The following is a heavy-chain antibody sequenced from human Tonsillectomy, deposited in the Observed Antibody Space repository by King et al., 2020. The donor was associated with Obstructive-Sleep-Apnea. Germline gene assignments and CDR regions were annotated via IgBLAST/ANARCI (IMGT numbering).Heavy chain of an antibody. V-gene: IGHV2-5*02. CDR3: ARRPVFYGGHEFDY. D-gene: IGHD4-23*01. CDR2: IYLDDDK. Sequence: ITLKESGPTLVKPTQTLTLTCTFSGFSLSTGGVGVGWIRQPPGKALEWLALIYLDDDKRYSPSLKSRLTITKDTSKNQVVLTMTNMDTVDTATYYCARRPVFYGGHEFDYWGQGTLVTVSS. CDR1: GFSLSTGGVG. J-gene: IGHJ4*02.